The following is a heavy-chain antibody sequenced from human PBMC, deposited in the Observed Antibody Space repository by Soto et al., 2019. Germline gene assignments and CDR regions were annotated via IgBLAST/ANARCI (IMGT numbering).Heavy chain of an antibody. D-gene: IGHD5-12*01. J-gene: IGHJ4*02. CDR2: IYYSGST. CDR3: ARDRGGYERIDY. CDR1: GGSISSGDSY. Sequence: SETLSLTCTVSGGSISSGDSYWSWIRQPPGKGLEWIGYIYYSGSTYYNPSLKSRVTISVDTSKNQFSLKLSSVTAADTAVYYCARDRGGYERIDYWGQGTLVTVSS. V-gene: IGHV4-30-4*01.